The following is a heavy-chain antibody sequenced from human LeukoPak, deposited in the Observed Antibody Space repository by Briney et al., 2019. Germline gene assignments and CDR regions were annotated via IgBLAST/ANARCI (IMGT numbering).Heavy chain of an antibody. J-gene: IGHJ4*02. CDR2: IIPIFGTA. CDR1: GDTFSNYA. CDR3: ARGVYSDYDTYFDY. D-gene: IGHD5-12*01. V-gene: IGHV1-69*06. Sequence: SVKVSCKASGDTFSNYAISWVRQAPGQGLEWMGGIIPIFGTAKYAQKFQGRVTITADTSTSTAYMELSSLRSEDTAVYYCARGVYSDYDTYFDYWGQGTLVTVSS.